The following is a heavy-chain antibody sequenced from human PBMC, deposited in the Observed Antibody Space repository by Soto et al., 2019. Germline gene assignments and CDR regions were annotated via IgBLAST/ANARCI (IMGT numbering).Heavy chain of an antibody. CDR1: GGSISSGGYY. J-gene: IGHJ3*02. D-gene: IGHD3-16*02. CDR2: IYYSGST. Sequence: SETLSLTCTVSGGSISSGGYYWSWIRQHPGKGLEWIGYIYYSGSTYYNPSLKSRVTISVDTSKNQFSLKLSSVTAADTAVYYCARVGRDYYVWGSYRSQPHDAFDIWGQGTMVTVSS. CDR3: ARVGRDYYVWGSYRSQPHDAFDI. V-gene: IGHV4-31*03.